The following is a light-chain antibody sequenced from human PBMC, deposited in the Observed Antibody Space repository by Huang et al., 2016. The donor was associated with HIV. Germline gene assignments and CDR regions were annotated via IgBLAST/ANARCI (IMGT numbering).Light chain of an antibody. Sequence: EIVLTQSPDFQSVTPKEKVTISCRASQSIGNSLHWYQQKPNQSPKLLIKYGSHSISGVPSRFGGSGSGTEFTLIISSLETEDIATYYCHQSSRLPVTFGQGTKLEIK. CDR2: YGS. V-gene: IGKV6-21*02. J-gene: IGKJ2*01. CDR1: QSIGNS. CDR3: HQSSRLPVT.